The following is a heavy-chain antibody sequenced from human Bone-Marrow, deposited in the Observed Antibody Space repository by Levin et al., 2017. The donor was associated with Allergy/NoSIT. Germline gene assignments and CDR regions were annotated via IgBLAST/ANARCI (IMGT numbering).Heavy chain of an antibody. CDR1: GGSITSSSHY. Sequence: SETLSLTCTVSGGSITSSSHYWDWIRQSPGKGLEWIGTIYYSGTTYYNPALKSRVTISVDTSKNQFSLKLSSVTAADTAVYYCARGLIVVVPVVMIHHYSYSMDVWGHGTTVTVSS. J-gene: IGHJ6*02. CDR2: IYYSGTT. D-gene: IGHD2-2*01. CDR3: ARGLIVVVPVVMIHHYSYSMDV. V-gene: IGHV4-39*01.